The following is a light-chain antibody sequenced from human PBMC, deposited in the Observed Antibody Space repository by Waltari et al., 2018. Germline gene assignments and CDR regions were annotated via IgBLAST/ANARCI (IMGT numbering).Light chain of an antibody. Sequence: QPVLIQPPSASGTPGQRVTSPCSGSSPTIGSNYVYWYQQVPGTAPKLLMYRDNWRPSGVPDRFSGSKSGTSASLAISGVRSEDEADYHCAAWDDVLSGVVFGGGTKLIVL. CDR1: SPTIGSNY. V-gene: IGLV1-47*01. CDR3: AAWDDVLSGVV. CDR2: RDN. J-gene: IGLJ2*01.